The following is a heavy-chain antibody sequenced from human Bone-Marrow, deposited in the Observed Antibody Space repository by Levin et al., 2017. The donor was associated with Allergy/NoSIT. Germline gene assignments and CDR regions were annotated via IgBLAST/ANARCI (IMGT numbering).Heavy chain of an antibody. V-gene: IGHV3-23*01. J-gene: IGHJ4*02. CDR2: IRGSGVGT. D-gene: IGHD6-6*01. Sequence: AGGSLRLSCAASGFTFSSYAMSWVRQAPGKGLEWVSGIRGSGVGTYYADSVKGRFTISRDNSKNTLYLQMKSLRAEDTAVYYCAKDISSSWSTGDLEYWGQGTQVTVSS. CDR3: AKDISSSWSTGDLEY. CDR1: GFTFSSYA.